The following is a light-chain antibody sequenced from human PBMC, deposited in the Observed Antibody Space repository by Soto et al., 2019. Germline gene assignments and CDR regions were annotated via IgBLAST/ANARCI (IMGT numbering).Light chain of an antibody. CDR3: QQYNNWPPWT. V-gene: IGKV3-15*01. J-gene: IGKJ1*01. CDR2: AAS. CDR1: QGVSRN. Sequence: EIVMTQSPATLSVSLGERATLSCRASQGVSRNLAWYQQKPGQAPRLLIYAASTRATGIPARFSGSGSETEFTLTISSLQSEDYAIYYCQQYNNWPPWTFGQGTKVEIK.